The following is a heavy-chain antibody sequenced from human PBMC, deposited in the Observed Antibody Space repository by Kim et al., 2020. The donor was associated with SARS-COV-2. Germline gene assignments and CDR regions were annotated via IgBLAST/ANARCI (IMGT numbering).Heavy chain of an antibody. CDR2: ISYDGSNK. Sequence: GGSLRLSCAASGFTFSSYGMHWVRQAPGKGLEWVAVISYDGSNKYYADSVKGRFTISRDNSKNKNTLYLQMNSLRAEDTAVYYCAKGGLHYDSSGDYYYYSVMDVWGHGTTVTVSS. J-gene: IGHJ6*02. CDR3: AKGGLHYDSSGDYYYYSVMDV. V-gene: IGHV3-30*18. CDR1: GFTFSSYG. D-gene: IGHD3-22*01.